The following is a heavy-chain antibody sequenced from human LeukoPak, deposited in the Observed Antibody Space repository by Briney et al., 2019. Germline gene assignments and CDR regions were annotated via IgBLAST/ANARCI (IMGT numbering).Heavy chain of an antibody. CDR3: VRDDNGGPSGIDF. CDR1: GFTFSSYW. Sequence: GGSLRLSCAASGFTFSSYWMHWVRQAPGKGLVWVSHIHSDGRSTTYADSVKGRFTISRDNARNTLYLQMNSLRAEDTAVYYCVRDDNGGPSGIDFWGQGALVTVSS. CDR2: IHSDGRST. D-gene: IGHD3-10*01. J-gene: IGHJ4*02. V-gene: IGHV3-74*01.